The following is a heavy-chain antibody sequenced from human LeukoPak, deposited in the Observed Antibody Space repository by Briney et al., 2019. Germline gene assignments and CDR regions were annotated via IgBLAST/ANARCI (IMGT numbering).Heavy chain of an antibody. V-gene: IGHV4-34*01. CDR2: INHSGST. J-gene: IGHJ4*02. Sequence: SETLSLTCAVYGGSFSGYYWSWIRQPPGKGLEWIGEINHSGSTNYNPSLKSRVTISVDTSKNQFSLKLSSVTAADTAVYYCAGEPHEGYWGQGTLVTVSS. CDR3: AGEPHEGY. D-gene: IGHD1-14*01. CDR1: GGSFSGYY.